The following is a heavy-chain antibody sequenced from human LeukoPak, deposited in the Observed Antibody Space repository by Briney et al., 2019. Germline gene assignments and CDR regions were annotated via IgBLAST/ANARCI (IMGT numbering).Heavy chain of an antibody. Sequence: GGSLRLSCAASGSTFSSYAMSWVRQAPGKGLEWVSAISGSGGSTYYADSVKGRFTISRDNSKDTLYLQMNSLRAEDTAVYYCAKDRKTSSGSLDYWGQGTLVTVSS. D-gene: IGHD3-10*01. CDR2: ISGSGGST. V-gene: IGHV3-23*01. CDR3: AKDRKTSSGSLDY. J-gene: IGHJ4*02. CDR1: GSTFSSYA.